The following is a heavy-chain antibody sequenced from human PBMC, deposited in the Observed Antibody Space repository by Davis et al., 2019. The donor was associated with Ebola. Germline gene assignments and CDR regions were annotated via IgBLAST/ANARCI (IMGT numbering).Heavy chain of an antibody. J-gene: IGHJ3*02. CDR3: ARGLQHRAFDI. Sequence: PSETLSLTCAVYGGSFSGYYWSWIRQPPGKGLEWIGEINHSGSTNYNPSLKSRVTISVDTSKNQFSLKLSSVTAADTAVYYCARGLQHRAFDIWGQGTMVTVSS. V-gene: IGHV4-34*01. CDR2: INHSGST. CDR1: GGSFSGYY.